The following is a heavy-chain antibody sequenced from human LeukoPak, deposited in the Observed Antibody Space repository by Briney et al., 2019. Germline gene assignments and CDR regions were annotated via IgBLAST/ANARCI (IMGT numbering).Heavy chain of an antibody. Sequence: TGGSLRLSCAASGFTFSSYSMNWVRQAPGKGLEWVSSISSSSSYIYYADSVKGRFTISRDNAKNSLYLQTNMLRAEDTAVYYCARDDHYYDSSGSDFDYWGQGTLVTVSS. D-gene: IGHD3-22*01. CDR2: ISSSSSYI. CDR1: GFTFSSYS. J-gene: IGHJ4*02. CDR3: ARDDHYYDSSGSDFDY. V-gene: IGHV3-21*01.